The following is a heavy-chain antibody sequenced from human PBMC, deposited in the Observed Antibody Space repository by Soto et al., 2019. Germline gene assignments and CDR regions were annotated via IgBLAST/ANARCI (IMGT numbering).Heavy chain of an antibody. J-gene: IGHJ4*02. CDR3: ARVSSSGWPDY. V-gene: IGHV1-69*02. D-gene: IGHD6-19*01. CDR2: IIPILGIA. CDR1: GGTFSSYT. Sequence: ASVKVSCKASGGTFSSYTISWVRQAPGQGLEWMGRIIPILGIANYAQKFQGRVTITADKSTSTAYMELSSLRSEDTAVYYCARVSSSGWPDYWGQGTLVTVSS.